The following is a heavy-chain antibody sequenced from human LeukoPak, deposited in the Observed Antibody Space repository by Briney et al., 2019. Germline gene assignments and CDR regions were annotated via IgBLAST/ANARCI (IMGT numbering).Heavy chain of an antibody. J-gene: IGHJ5*02. V-gene: IGHV4-39*07. Sequence: PSETLSLTCTVSGGSISSTTNYWSWIRQPPGKGLEWIGEINHSGSANYNPSLKSRVTISVDTSKNQFSLKLSSVTAADTAVYYCASQYDSSGYNNNWFDPWGQGTLVTVSS. CDR2: INHSGSA. CDR3: ASQYDSSGYNNNWFDP. D-gene: IGHD3-22*01. CDR1: GGSISSTTNY.